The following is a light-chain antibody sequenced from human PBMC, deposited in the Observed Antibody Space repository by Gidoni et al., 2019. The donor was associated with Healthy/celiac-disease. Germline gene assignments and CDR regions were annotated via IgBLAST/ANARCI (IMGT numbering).Light chain of an antibody. Sequence: DIQMTQSPSSLSASVGDRVTITCRASQYIYNYLNWYQQKPGRAPKLLIYAASSLQSGAPSRFIGSGSGTDFTLTINSLQPDDFATYYCQQSYSAPQTFGQGTTLXIK. V-gene: IGKV1-39*01. J-gene: IGKJ2*01. CDR2: AAS. CDR3: QQSYSAPQT. CDR1: QYIYNY.